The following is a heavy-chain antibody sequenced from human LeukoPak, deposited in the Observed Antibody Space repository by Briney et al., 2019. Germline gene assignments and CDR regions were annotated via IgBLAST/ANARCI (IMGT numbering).Heavy chain of an antibody. Sequence: GGSLRLSCAASGFTFSSYAMRWVRQAPGKGLEWVSGLTDSGDNTYYADSVKGRFTISRDNSKNPVYLQMNSLRVEDTAVYYWGKRREGVAASFDHWGQGTLVTVSS. V-gene: IGHV3-23*01. CDR3: GKRREGVAASFDH. J-gene: IGHJ4*02. CDR2: LTDSGDNT. CDR1: GFTFSSYA. D-gene: IGHD6-19*01.